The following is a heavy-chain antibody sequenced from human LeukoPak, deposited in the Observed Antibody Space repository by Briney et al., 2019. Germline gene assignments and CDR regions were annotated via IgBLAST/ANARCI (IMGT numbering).Heavy chain of an antibody. V-gene: IGHV3-30*03. CDR3: ARDLTPGYSGYDGDY. Sequence: PGGSLRLSCAASGFTFRSYGMHWVRQAPGKGLEWVAVISYDGGNKYYADSVKGRFTISRDNSKNTLYLQMNSLRTEDTAVYYCARDLTPGYSGYDGDYWGQGTLVTVSS. CDR2: ISYDGGNK. J-gene: IGHJ4*02. D-gene: IGHD5-12*01. CDR1: GFTFRSYG.